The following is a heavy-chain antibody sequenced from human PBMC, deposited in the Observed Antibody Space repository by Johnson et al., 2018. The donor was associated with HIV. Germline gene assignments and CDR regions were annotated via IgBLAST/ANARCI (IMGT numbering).Heavy chain of an antibody. CDR1: GFTFSGYW. CDR2: IKKDGSGK. J-gene: IGHJ3*02. V-gene: IGHV3-7*01. D-gene: IGHD3-10*01. CDR3: ARESLEFWSRGAFDI. Sequence: VQLVESGGGLVQPGGSLRLSCEASGFTFSGYWMSWVRQAPGKGLEWVANIKKDGSGKDKVNSVRARFTMSRDTAKKTLYLEMNSLKAEDTAVYYCARESLEFWSRGAFDIWGQGTMVTVSS.